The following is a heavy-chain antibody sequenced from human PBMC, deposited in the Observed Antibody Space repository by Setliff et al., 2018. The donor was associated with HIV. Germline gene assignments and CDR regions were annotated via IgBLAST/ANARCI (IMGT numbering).Heavy chain of an antibody. J-gene: IGHJ3*01. V-gene: IGHV4-39*02. CDR1: GGSFSSKSVY. D-gene: IGHD4-17*01. CDR3: ARRFLTTVITLAFDL. Sequence: SETLSLTCTVSGGSFSSKSVYWAWIRQSPGKGLEWIGEINHGGSTKYNPSLTSGVTMSVDKSKNHFSLKMNSVTAADTAVYYCARRFLTTVITLAFDLWGQGTMVTVSS. CDR2: INHGGST.